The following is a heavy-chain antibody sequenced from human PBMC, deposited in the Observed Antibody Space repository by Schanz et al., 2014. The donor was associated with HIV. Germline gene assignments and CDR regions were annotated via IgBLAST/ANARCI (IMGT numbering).Heavy chain of an antibody. CDR3: AKLAVRSDYNGRDY. D-gene: IGHD3-16*01. CDR1: GLESFGRYG. Sequence: EVQLLESGGGLVQPGGSLRLSCTGTGLESFGRYGMAWVRQAPGKGLEWVSAIRDSDGIATYADSVKGRFTISKDNSKNTLYLQLNNLRVEDTAIYFCAKLAVRSDYNGRDYWGQGTLVIVSS. J-gene: IGHJ4*02. V-gene: IGHV3-23*01. CDR2: IRDSDGIA.